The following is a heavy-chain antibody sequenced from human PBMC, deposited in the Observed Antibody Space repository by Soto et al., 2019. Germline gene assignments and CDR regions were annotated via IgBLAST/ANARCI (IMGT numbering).Heavy chain of an antibody. J-gene: IGHJ4*02. Sequence: QLQVQESGPGLVKPSETLSLKCTVSGDSIDSSSYYWGWVRQPPGKSPEWIGSISCRGTAYYNPSLKSRVTIAADTSRNQLSLRLSSVNAADTAIYYCARHPGIVTAVNFDSWGQGTLVTVSS. D-gene: IGHD2-21*02. V-gene: IGHV4-39*01. CDR1: GDSIDSSSYY. CDR2: ISCRGTA. CDR3: ARHPGIVTAVNFDS.